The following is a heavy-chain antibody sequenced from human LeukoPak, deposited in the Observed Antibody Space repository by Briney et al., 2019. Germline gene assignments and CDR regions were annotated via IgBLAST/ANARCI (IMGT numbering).Heavy chain of an antibody. CDR1: GGSISSSSYH. J-gene: IGHJ3*02. V-gene: IGHV4-39*01. D-gene: IGHD5-24*01. CDR3: ARRGDGYSVDAFDI. CDR2: IYYSGST. Sequence: SETLSLTCTVSGGSISSSSYHWGWIRQPPGKGLEWIGSIYYSGSTYYNPSLKSRVTISVDTSKNQFSLKLSSVTAADTAVYYCARRGDGYSVDAFDIWGQGTMVTVSS.